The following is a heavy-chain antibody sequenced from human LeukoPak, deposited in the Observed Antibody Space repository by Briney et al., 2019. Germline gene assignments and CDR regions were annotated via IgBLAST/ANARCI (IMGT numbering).Heavy chain of an antibody. CDR3: ARLPGSSHGYYFDY. Sequence: PSETLSLTCTVSGGSISNYYWSWIRQPPGKGLEWIGYIYYSGSTNYNPSLQSRVTISVDTSKNQLSLHLTSVTAADTAIYYCARLPGSSHGYYFDYWGQGTLVTVSS. CDR1: GGSISNYY. D-gene: IGHD5-18*01. CDR2: IYYSGST. J-gene: IGHJ4*02. V-gene: IGHV4-59*08.